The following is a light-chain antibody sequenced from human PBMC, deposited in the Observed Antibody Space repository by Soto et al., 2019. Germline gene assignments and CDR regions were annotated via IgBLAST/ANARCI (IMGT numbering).Light chain of an antibody. V-gene: IGKV1-5*03. Sequence: DIQMTQSPSTLSASVLDIVTIPFRASQTIDSWLAWYQQRPGKPPNLLIYKASTLASGVPSRFSGSGSGTEFTLTINSLQPDDFATYYCQHYNSYSEAFGQGTKV. CDR2: KAS. J-gene: IGKJ1*01. CDR1: QTIDSW. CDR3: QHYNSYSEA.